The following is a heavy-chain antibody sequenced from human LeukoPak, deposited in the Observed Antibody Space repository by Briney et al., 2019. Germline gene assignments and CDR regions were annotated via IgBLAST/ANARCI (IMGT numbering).Heavy chain of an antibody. V-gene: IGHV1-18*01. CDR1: GHTFTSYG. Sequence: GASVKVSCKASGHTFTSYGISWVRQAPGQGLEWMGWISAYNGNTNYAQKLQGRVTMTTDTSTSTAYMELRSLRSDDTAVYYCARGGGYYYDSSGYYYPLDYFDYWGQGTLVTVSS. CDR2: ISAYNGNT. J-gene: IGHJ4*02. D-gene: IGHD3-22*01. CDR3: ARGGGYYYDSSGYYYPLDYFDY.